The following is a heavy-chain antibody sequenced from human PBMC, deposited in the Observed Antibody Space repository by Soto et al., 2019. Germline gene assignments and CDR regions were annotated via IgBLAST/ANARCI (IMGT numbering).Heavy chain of an antibody. CDR2: IWYDGSKE. D-gene: IGHD1-1*01. CDR1: GLPFNRNG. CDR3: ARDRSAGNYFYYGMDV. J-gene: IGHJ6*02. V-gene: IGHV3-33*01. Sequence: PGGALRLSCAASGLPFNRNGMHWGRQAPGKVLEWVAVIWYDGSKEYYSDSVKGRFTISRDNSKNMLYLQMNSVRVEGTAVYFCARDRSAGNYFYYGMDVWGQGXTVTVYS.